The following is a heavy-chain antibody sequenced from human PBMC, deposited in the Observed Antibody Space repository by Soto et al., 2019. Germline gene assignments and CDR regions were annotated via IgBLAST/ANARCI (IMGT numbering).Heavy chain of an antibody. D-gene: IGHD2-15*01. J-gene: IGHJ6*02. CDR3: ATLFSCCWRNYYYVIAV. CDR1: GYSVTSYW. V-gene: IGHV5-51*01. Sequence: GESLKISGKGSGYSVTSYWIGWVRQMPGKGLEWMGIIYPGDSDTRYSPSFQGQVTISADKSISTAYLQWSSLKASDTAMYYCATLFSCCWRNYYYVIAVCAQGTSVTGS. CDR2: IYPGDSDT.